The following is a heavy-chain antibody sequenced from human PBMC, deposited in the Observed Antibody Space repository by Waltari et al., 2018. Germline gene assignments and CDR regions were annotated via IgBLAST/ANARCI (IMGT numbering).Heavy chain of an antibody. CDR2: VTSDDKT. J-gene: IGHJ4*02. D-gene: IGHD1-26*01. CDR3: ARDKGVEPTTRFDY. CDR1: AFSGRRND. V-gene: IGHV3-53*01. Sequence: EVQLVESGGGLIQPGGSLRLSCAASAFSGRRNDMTWGSQAPGKGLEWLSIVTSDDKTYYADSVKGRFTISRDNSKNTLYLEMSSLTAEDTAVYYCARDKGVEPTTRFDYWGQGTLVTVSS.